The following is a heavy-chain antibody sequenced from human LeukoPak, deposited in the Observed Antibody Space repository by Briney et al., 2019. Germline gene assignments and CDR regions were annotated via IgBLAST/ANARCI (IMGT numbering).Heavy chain of an antibody. Sequence: SETLSLTCTVSGGSISSGSYYWSWIRQPAGKGLEWIGRIYTSGSTNYNPSLKSRVTISVDTSKNQFSLKLSSVTAADTAVYYCARNYYDSSGLAVYYFDYWGQGTLVTVSS. J-gene: IGHJ4*02. D-gene: IGHD3-22*01. CDR1: GGSISSGSYY. CDR3: ARNYYDSSGLAVYYFDY. V-gene: IGHV4-61*02. CDR2: IYTSGST.